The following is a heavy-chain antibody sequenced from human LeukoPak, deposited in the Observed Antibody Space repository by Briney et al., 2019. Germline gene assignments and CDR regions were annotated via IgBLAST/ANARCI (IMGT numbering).Heavy chain of an antibody. V-gene: IGHV1-2*02. CDR2: INPNSGGT. Sequence: ASVKVSCKASGYTFTGHYMHWVRQAPGQGLEWMGWINPNSGGTNYAQKFQGRVTMTRDTSISTAYMELSRLRSDDTAVYYCARDMASAAAHDYWGQGTLVTVSS. J-gene: IGHJ4*02. CDR1: GYTFTGHY. CDR3: ARDMASAAAHDY. D-gene: IGHD6-13*01.